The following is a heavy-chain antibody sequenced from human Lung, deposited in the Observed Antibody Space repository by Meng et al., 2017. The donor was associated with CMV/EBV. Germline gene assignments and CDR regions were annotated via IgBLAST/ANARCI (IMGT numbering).Heavy chain of an antibody. Sequence: LSCAVHGESFSGYSWSWIRQPPGKGLEWIGEISHSGITNYNPSLKSRVTISLDTSKNQFSLKLNSVAAADTAVFYCARTLPPARGHRLDYWGQGTLVTVS. V-gene: IGHV4-34*01. J-gene: IGHJ4*02. CDR1: GESFSGYS. CDR3: ARTLPPARGHRLDY. D-gene: IGHD1-14*01. CDR2: ISHSGIT.